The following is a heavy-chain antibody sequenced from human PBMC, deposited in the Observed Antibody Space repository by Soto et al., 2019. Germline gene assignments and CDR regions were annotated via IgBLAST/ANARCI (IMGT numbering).Heavy chain of an antibody. D-gene: IGHD6-6*01. Sequence: GGSLRLSCAASGFTFSSYGMHWVRQAPGKGLEWVAVIWYDGSNKYYADSVKGRFTISRDNSKNTLYLQMNSLRAEDTAVYYCARDLAARPKAGPDYWGQGTLVTVSS. V-gene: IGHV3-33*01. CDR1: GFTFSSYG. CDR3: ARDLAARPKAGPDY. CDR2: IWYDGSNK. J-gene: IGHJ4*02.